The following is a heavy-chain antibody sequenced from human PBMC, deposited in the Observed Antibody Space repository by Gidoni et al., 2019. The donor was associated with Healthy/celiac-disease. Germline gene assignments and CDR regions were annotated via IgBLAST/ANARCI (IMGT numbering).Heavy chain of an antibody. J-gene: IGHJ2*01. CDR2: ISGSGGST. CDR3: AKGSYGDYYWYFDL. CDR1: GFTFSSYA. D-gene: IGHD4-17*01. Sequence: EVQLLESGGGLVQPGGSLSISCAAPGFTFSSYAMSWVRQAPGKGLRWVSAISGSGGSTYYADSVKGRFTISRDNSKNTLYLQMNSLRAEDTAVYYCAKGSYGDYYWYFDLWGRGTLVTVSS. V-gene: IGHV3-23*01.